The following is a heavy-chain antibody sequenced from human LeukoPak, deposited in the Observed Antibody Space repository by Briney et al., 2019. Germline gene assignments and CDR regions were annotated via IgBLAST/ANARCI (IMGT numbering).Heavy chain of an antibody. CDR3: ARRTIYCSSTSCYNGFDY. Sequence: PSGTLSLTCAVSGGSISSSNWWSWVRQPPGKGLEWIGSIYYSGSTYYNPSLKNRVTISVDTSKNQFSLKLSSVTAADTAVYYCARRTIYCSSTSCYNGFDYWGQGTLVTVSS. D-gene: IGHD2-2*02. J-gene: IGHJ4*02. CDR2: IYYSGST. CDR1: GGSISSSNW. V-gene: IGHV4-4*02.